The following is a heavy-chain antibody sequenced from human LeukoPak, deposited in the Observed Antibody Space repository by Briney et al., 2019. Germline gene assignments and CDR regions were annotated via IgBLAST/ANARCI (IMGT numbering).Heavy chain of an antibody. CDR1: GGSISSSSSY. J-gene: IGHJ4*02. Sequence: SETLSLTCTVSGGSISSSSSYWGWIRQPPGEGLEWIGSIYYSGTTYYNPSLESRLTISIDTSKNQFSLKLSSVTAADTAVYYCARDRNRYGPLDYWGQGTLVTVSS. CDR2: IYYSGTT. CDR3: ARDRNRYGPLDY. V-gene: IGHV4-39*07. D-gene: IGHD5-18*01.